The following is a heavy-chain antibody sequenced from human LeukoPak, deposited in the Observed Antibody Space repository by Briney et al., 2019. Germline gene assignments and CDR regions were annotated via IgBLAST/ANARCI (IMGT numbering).Heavy chain of an antibody. Sequence: SETLSLTCTVSGGSISGYYWSWIRQPPGKGPEWIGYIYYSGGTNYNPSLKGRVTISVDTSKNQFSLKMNSVTAADTAVYYCARLASSGWSHCDYWGQGTLVTVSS. CDR2: IYYSGGT. J-gene: IGHJ4*02. CDR1: GGSISGYY. D-gene: IGHD6-19*01. V-gene: IGHV4-59*08. CDR3: ARLASSGWSHCDY.